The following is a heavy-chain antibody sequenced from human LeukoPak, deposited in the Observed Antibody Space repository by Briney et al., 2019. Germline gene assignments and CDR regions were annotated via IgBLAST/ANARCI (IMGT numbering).Heavy chain of an antibody. D-gene: IGHD5-12*01. CDR3: ARLAPAGLYVDIVATMDDAFDI. Sequence: AEPLSLTCTLSGVSVSIFYGMWIRPPPEEGVEGMGYIYYCGSPNYNPSLTSRVTISVDTSKNQFSLKLSSVTAADTPVYYCARLAPAGLYVDIVATMDDAFDIWGQGTMVTVSP. CDR1: GVSVSIFY. V-gene: IGHV4-59*02. CDR2: IYYCGSP. J-gene: IGHJ3*02.